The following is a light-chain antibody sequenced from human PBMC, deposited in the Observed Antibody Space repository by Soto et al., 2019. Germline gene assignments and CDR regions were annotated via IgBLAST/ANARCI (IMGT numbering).Light chain of an antibody. CDR3: HQRQYWPPIT. Sequence: FVLTQSPATLSLSPGERATLSFRTSLSVSVYLDWYQQKPGQAPRLLISDASNRATGIPARFSGSGSGTDFTLTISSLEPEDFAVYYCHQRQYWPPITFGQGTRLEIK. J-gene: IGKJ5*01. CDR2: DAS. V-gene: IGKV3-11*01. CDR1: LSVSVY.